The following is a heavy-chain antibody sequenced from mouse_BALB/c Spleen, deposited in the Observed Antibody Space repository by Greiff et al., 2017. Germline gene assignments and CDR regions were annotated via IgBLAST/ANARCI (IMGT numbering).Heavy chain of an antibody. CDR1: GYTFTSYT. CDR3: AREWGTGTPLDY. V-gene: IGHV1-4*02. Sequence: QVQLQQSAAELARPGASVKMSCKASGYTFTSYTMHWVKQRPGQGLEWIGYINPSSGYTEYNQKFKDKTTLTADKSSSTAYMQLSSLTSEDSAVYYCAREWGTGTPLDYWGQGTTLTVSS. J-gene: IGHJ2*01. D-gene: IGHD4-1*01. CDR2: INPSSGYT.